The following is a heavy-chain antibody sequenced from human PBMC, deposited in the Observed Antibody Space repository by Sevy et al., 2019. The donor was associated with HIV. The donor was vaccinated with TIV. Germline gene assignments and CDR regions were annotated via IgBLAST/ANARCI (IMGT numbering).Heavy chain of an antibody. CDR2: ISGYTGNT. CDR3: ARDGLGGPLAYYGMDV. Sequence: ASVKVSYKASGYTFNTYGISWVRQAPGRGLEWVGWISGYTGNTNCAQKFQGRVTLTRDTSTNTAYMELTSLRHDDAAVYSCARDGLGGPLAYYGMDVWGQGTTVTVSS. CDR1: GYTFNTYG. D-gene: IGHD3-16*01. J-gene: IGHJ6*02. V-gene: IGHV1-18*04.